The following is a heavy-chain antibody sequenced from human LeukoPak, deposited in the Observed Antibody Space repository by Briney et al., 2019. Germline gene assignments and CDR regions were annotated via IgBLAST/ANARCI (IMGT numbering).Heavy chain of an antibody. V-gene: IGHV3-30*03. CDR2: ISNDGSNK. Sequence: GGSLRLSCAASGFTFSTYGIHWVRQAPGKGLEWVAVISNDGSNKYYADSVKGRFTISRDNSKNTVYLQMNSLRGEDTAVYYCARRLTQYDCFDPWGQGILVTVSS. CDR1: GFTFSTYG. CDR3: ARRLTQYDCFDP. D-gene: IGHD2-2*01. J-gene: IGHJ5*02.